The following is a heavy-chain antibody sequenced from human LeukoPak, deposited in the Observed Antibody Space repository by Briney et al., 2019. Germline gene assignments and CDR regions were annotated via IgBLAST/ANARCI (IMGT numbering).Heavy chain of an antibody. CDR1: GYTFTSYG. V-gene: IGHV1-18*01. Sequence: ASVKVSCKASGYTFTSYGISWVRQAPGQGLEWMGWISAYNGNTNYAQKFQGRVTITADESTSTAYMELSSLRSEDTAVYYCARAHGYCSSTSCFYYYGMDVWGQGTTVTASS. CDR2: ISAYNGNT. D-gene: IGHD2-2*01. J-gene: IGHJ6*02. CDR3: ARAHGYCSSTSCFYYYGMDV.